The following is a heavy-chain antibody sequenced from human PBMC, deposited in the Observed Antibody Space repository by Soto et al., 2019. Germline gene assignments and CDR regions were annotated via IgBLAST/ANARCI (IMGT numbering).Heavy chain of an antibody. J-gene: IGHJ6*02. D-gene: IGHD3-10*01. CDR3: ARGGFRDLTRFGCDYYGMDV. Sequence: QVHLVQSGPELKKPGASVKVSCKDSGYNFADYGINWVRQAPGQGLEWMGWISEYNGNTNYAQKIQDRVTMTTDTSTNSSYMEMRRLRSDDSAVYYCARGGFRDLTRFGCDYYGMDVWGQGTTVTVSS. CDR2: ISEYNGNT. V-gene: IGHV1-18*01. CDR1: GYNFADYG.